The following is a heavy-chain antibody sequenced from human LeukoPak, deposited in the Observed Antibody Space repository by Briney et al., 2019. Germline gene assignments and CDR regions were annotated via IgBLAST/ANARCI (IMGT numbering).Heavy chain of an antibody. D-gene: IGHD3-10*01. CDR2: MNPNSGNT. CDR3: ARDYYGSKSSSFDP. J-gene: IGHJ5*02. V-gene: IGHV1-8*01. CDR1: GYTFTSYD. Sequence: ASVKVSCKASGYTFTSYDINWVRQATGQGLEWLGWMNPNSGNTGYAQNFQGRVTMTRDTSIDTAYMELTSLRYEDTAVYYCARDYYGSKSSSFDPWGQGTLITVSS.